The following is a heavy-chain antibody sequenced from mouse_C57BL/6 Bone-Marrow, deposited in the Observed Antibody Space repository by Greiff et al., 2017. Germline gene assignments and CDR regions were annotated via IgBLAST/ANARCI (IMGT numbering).Heavy chain of an antibody. J-gene: IGHJ2*01. Sequence: ESGPGLVKPSQSLSLTCSVTGYSITRGYYWNWLRQFPGNKLEWMGYISYDGSNNYNPSLKNRISITRDPSKNQFFLKLNSVTTEDTATYYCARRTTVDYVDYWGQGTTLTVSS. CDR2: ISYDGSN. D-gene: IGHD1-1*01. CDR1: GYSITRGYY. CDR3: ARRTTVDYVDY. V-gene: IGHV3-6*01.